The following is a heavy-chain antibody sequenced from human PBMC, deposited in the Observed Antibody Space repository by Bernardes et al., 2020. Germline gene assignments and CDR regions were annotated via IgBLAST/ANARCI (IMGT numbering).Heavy chain of an antibody. Sequence: GGSLRLSCAASGFTFSSYGMHWVRQAPGKGLEWVAVISYDGSNKYYADSVKGRFTISRDNSKNTLYLQMNSLRAEDTAVYYCAKGRASVGATTRPAFDIWGKGTELTVCS. CDR3: AKGRASVGATTRPAFDI. J-gene: IGHJ3*02. V-gene: IGHV3-30*18. CDR2: ISYDGSNK. D-gene: IGHD1-26*01. CDR1: GFTFSSYG.